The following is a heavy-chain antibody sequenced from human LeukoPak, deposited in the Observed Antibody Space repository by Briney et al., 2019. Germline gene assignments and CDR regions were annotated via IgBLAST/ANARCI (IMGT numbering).Heavy chain of an antibody. V-gene: IGHV1-2*02. J-gene: IGHJ5*02. CDR3: ARDPSSMVRGVIVWYFDL. CDR2: INPSNGAT. Sequence: ASVKVSCKASGYTFSGQYMHWVRQAPGQGLEWLGWINPSNGATNYAQKFLGRVTMTRDTSIGTASMELNRLTSDDTAMYYCARDPSSMVRGVIVWYFDLWGQGTLVTVSS. D-gene: IGHD3-10*01. CDR1: GYTFSGQY.